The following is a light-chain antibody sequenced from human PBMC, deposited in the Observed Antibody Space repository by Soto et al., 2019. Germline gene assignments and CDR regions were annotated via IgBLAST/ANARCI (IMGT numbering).Light chain of an antibody. Sequence: YELTQPPSVSVAPGQTARITCGGNSIGTKSVHWYQQKPGQAPVLVVFDDSDRPSGIPERFSGSNSGNTATLTISRVEVGDEADYFCQVWDTTTEHAVFGGGTKLTVL. CDR3: QVWDTTTEHAV. CDR2: DDS. CDR1: SIGTKS. J-gene: IGLJ2*01. V-gene: IGLV3-21*02.